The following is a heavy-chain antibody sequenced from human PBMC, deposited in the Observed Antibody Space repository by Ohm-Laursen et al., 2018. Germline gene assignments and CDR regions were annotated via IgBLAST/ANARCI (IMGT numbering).Heavy chain of an antibody. D-gene: IGHD6-13*01. CDR2: INPNSGGT. V-gene: IGHV1-2*02. Sequence: SVKVSCKASGYTFTGYYMHWVRQAPGQGLEWMGWINPNSGGTNYAQKFQGRVTMTRDTSISTAYMELSRLRSDDTAVYYCARVQSLGRSAAAGIGYWGQGTLVTVSS. CDR1: GYTFTGYY. J-gene: IGHJ4*02. CDR3: ARVQSLGRSAAAGIGY.